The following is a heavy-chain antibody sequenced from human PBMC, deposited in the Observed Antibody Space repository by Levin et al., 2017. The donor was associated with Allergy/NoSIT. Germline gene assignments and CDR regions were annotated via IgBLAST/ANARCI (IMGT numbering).Heavy chain of an antibody. CDR3: AVYCSTSSCYEGSAEYFQH. CDR2: ISSGGTTT. J-gene: IGHJ1*01. Sequence: GGSLRLSCAASGFTFSDYYMSWIRQAPGKGLEWISYISSGGTTTYYADSVKGRFTIYRDNVKNSLYLQMNSLRAEDTAVYYCAVYCSTSSCYEGSAEYFQHWGQGTLVTVSS. V-gene: IGHV3-11*01. D-gene: IGHD2-2*01. CDR1: GFTFSDYY.